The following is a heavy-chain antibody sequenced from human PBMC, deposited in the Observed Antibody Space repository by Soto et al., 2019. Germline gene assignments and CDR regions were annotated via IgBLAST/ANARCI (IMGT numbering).Heavy chain of an antibody. D-gene: IGHD1-7*01. Sequence: PGGSLRLSCAASGFTFSNAWMSWVRQAPGKGLEWVGRIKSKTDGGTTDYAAPVKGRFTISRDDSKNTLYLQMNSLKTEDTAVYYCTTAGDWNYEGPIDYWGQGTLVTVSS. CDR2: IKSKTDGGTT. CDR1: GFTFSNAW. CDR3: TTAGDWNYEGPIDY. V-gene: IGHV3-15*01. J-gene: IGHJ4*02.